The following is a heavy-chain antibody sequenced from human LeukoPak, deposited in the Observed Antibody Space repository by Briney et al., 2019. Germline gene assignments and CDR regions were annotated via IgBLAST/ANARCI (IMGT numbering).Heavy chain of an antibody. J-gene: IGHJ4*02. V-gene: IGHV1-3*03. Sequence: ASVKVSCKASGYTFTSYALHWVRQAPGQRLEWMGWINAGNGNTKYSQEFRGRVTISRDTSASTAYMELSSLRSEDMAVYYCARVVKYSSGPLTDLLPYYFDSWGQGTLVTVSS. CDR3: ARVVKYSSGPLTDLLPYYFDS. D-gene: IGHD6-19*01. CDR1: GYTFTSYA. CDR2: INAGNGNT.